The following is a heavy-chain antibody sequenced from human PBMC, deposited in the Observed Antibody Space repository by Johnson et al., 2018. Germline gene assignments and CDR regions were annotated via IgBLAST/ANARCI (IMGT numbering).Heavy chain of an antibody. Sequence: EVRLLETGGGLVQPGGSLKLSCAASGFSFSGSPMHWVRQASGKGLEWVGRIRSKANNSAIAYGASVKGRFTISRDDSKNTAYLQMNSLKTEDTAGYYCTRSDYSGTYFSWGQGTRVTVSS. CDR2: IRSKANNSAI. J-gene: IGHJ1*01. CDR3: TRSDYSGTYFS. D-gene: IGHD1-26*01. V-gene: IGHV3-73*02. CDR1: GFSFSGSP.